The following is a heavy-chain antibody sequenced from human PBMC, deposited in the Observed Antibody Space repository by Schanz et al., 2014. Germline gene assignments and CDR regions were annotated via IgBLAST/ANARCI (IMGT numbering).Heavy chain of an antibody. CDR1: GFTFSSYG. CDR2: MSYDGSIK. D-gene: IGHD2-2*01. CDR3: AAEYSRVNTRVVSSAMDY. J-gene: IGHJ4*02. Sequence: QVQLVESGGGVVQPGRSLRLSCAASGFTFSSYGMHWVRQAPGKGLEWVAAMSYDGSIKYYGDSVKGRFTISRDNSKTTLNVHMYPLRPKNTAIDDCAAEYSRVNTRVVSSAMDYWGQGTLVTVSS. V-gene: IGHV3-33*01.